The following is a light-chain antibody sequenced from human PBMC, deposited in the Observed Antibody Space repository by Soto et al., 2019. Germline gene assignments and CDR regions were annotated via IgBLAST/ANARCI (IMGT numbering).Light chain of an antibody. V-gene: IGKV3-11*01. CDR3: QQRSNWPPV. CDR2: GAS. CDR1: QSVSSY. J-gene: IGKJ4*01. Sequence: EIVLTQSPATLSLSPGERATLSCRASQSVSSYLAWYQQKPGQAPRLIIHGASSRATGVPDRITGSGSGTDFTLSISRLEPEDFAVYYCQQRSNWPPVFGGGTKVDIK.